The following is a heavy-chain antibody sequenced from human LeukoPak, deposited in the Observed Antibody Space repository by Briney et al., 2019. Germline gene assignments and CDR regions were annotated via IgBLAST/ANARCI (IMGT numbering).Heavy chain of an antibody. CDR3: ARDNRVVRGVIINRYYYYYGMDV. V-gene: IGHV3-7*01. Sequence: GGGLVQPGVSLRLSCAASGFTFSSYWMSWVRQAPGKGLEWVANIKQDGSEKYYVDSVKGRFTISRDNAKNSLYLQMNSLRAEDTAVYYCARDNRVVRGVIINRYYYYYGMDVWGQGTTVTVSS. D-gene: IGHD3-10*01. CDR2: IKQDGSEK. J-gene: IGHJ6*02. CDR1: GFTFSSYW.